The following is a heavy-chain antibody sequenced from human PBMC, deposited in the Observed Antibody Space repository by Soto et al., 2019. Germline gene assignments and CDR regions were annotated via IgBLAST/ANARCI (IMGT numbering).Heavy chain of an antibody. CDR2: INTDGSST. CDR1: GFTFSSYW. Sequence: EVQLVESGGGLVQPGGSLRLSCAASGFTFSSYWMHWVRQAAGKGLVWISRINTDGSSTSYVDSVQGRFTISRDNGKNTLFLQMNSLRCEATAVYYCARRGSGVTRGLHYWGQGTLVTVSS. D-gene: IGHD2-15*01. J-gene: IGHJ4*02. CDR3: ARRGSGVTRGLHY. V-gene: IGHV3-74*01.